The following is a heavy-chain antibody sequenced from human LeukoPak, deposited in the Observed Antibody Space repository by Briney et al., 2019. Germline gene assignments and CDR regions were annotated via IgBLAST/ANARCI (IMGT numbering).Heavy chain of an antibody. CDR3: ARAYHTSGYYYKAFDI. CDR1: GYTFTTYY. D-gene: IGHD3-22*01. J-gene: IGHJ3*02. V-gene: IGHV1-46*01. Sequence: ASVKVSCKASGYTFTTYYIHWVRQAPGQGLEWMGIINPSGGTTSYAQKFQGRVTMTRDTSTSTVYMELSSLISEDTAVYYCARAYHTSGYYYKAFDIWGQGTMVTVSS. CDR2: INPSGGTT.